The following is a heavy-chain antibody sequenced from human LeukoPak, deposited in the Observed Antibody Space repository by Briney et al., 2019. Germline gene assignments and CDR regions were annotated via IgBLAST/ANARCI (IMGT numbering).Heavy chain of an antibody. D-gene: IGHD2-21*02. CDR2: IYYSGST. Sequence: SETLSLTCTVSGGSISSSSYYWGCIRQPPGKGLECIGSIYYSGSTYYNPSLKSRVTISVDTSKNQFSLKLSSVTAADTAVYYCARDQGNCGGDCYFSYWGRGTLVTVSS. V-gene: IGHV4-39*07. CDR1: GGSISSSSYY. CDR3: ARDQGNCGGDCYFSY. J-gene: IGHJ4*02.